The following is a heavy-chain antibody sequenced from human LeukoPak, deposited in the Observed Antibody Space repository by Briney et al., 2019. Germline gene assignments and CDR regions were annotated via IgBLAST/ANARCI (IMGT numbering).Heavy chain of an antibody. J-gene: IGHJ4*02. V-gene: IGHV3-23*01. Sequence: PGGSLGLSCAASGFTFSSYAMSWVRQAPGKGLEWVSAISGSGGSTYYADSVKGRFTISRDNSKNTLYLQMNSLRAEDTAVYYCAKPPGYCSSTSCADYWGQGTLVTVSS. CDR1: GFTFSSYA. CDR2: ISGSGGST. D-gene: IGHD2-2*03. CDR3: AKPPGYCSSTSCADY.